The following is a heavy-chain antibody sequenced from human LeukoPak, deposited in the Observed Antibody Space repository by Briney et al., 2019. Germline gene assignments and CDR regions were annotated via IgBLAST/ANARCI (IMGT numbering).Heavy chain of an antibody. J-gene: IGHJ6*03. CDR3: ARGGRDCSSTSCYGGYYYYYMDV. Sequence: SETLSLTCTVSGGSISSYYWSWIRQPPGKGLEWIGYIYYSGGTNYNPSLKSRVTISVDTSKNQFSLKLSSVTAADTAVYYCARGGRDCSSTSCYGGYYYYYMDVWGKGTTVTVSS. CDR2: IYYSGGT. CDR1: GGSISSYY. D-gene: IGHD2-2*01. V-gene: IGHV4-59*01.